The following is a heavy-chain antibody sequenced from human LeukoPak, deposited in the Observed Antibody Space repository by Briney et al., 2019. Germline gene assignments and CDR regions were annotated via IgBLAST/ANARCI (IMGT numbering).Heavy chain of an antibody. Sequence: ASQTLSLTGTVSGGSISSGGYYWSWIRQHPGKGLEWIGCIYYSGSTYYNPSLKSRVTISVDTSKNQFSLKLSSVTAADTAVYYCARGAPGSIFGVVIIRTNAGWFDPWGQGTLVTVSS. D-gene: IGHD3-3*01. CDR2: IYYSGST. V-gene: IGHV4-31*03. CDR1: GGSISSGGYY. J-gene: IGHJ5*02. CDR3: ARGAPGSIFGVVIIRTNAGWFDP.